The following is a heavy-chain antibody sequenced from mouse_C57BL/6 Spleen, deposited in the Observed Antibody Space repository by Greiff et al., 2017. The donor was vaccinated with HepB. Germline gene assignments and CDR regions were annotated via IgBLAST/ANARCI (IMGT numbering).Heavy chain of an antibody. J-gene: IGHJ3*01. D-gene: IGHD1-1*01. CDR2: ISYDGSN. V-gene: IGHV3-6*01. CDR3: ARGGYGSSPGWFAY. CDR1: GYSITSGYY. Sequence: ESGPGLVKPSQSLSLTCSVTGYSITSGYYWNWIRQFPGNKLEWMGYISYDGSNNYNPSLKNRISITRDTSKNQFFLKLNSVTTEDTATYYCARGGYGSSPGWFAYWGQGTLVTVSA.